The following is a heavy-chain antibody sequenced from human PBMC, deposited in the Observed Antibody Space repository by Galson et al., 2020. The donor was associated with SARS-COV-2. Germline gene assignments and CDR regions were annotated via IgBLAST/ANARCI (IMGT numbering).Heavy chain of an antibody. CDR3: AADILTGYFDAFDT. CDR2: LYYSGSS. Sequence: ASETLSLTCTVSGGAISSYYWSWIRQPPGKGLEWIGNLYYSGSSNYNPSLKSRVTISVDTSKNKFSLKLSSVTAADTAVYYCAADILTGYFDAFDTWGQGTMVTVSS. D-gene: IGHD3-9*01. J-gene: IGHJ3*02. V-gene: IGHV4-59*01. CDR1: GGAISSYY.